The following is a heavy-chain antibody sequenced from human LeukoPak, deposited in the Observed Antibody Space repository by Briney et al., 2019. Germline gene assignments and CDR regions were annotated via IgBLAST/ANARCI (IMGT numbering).Heavy chain of an antibody. CDR1: GGSISSYY. D-gene: IGHD5-24*01. J-gene: IGHJ5*02. V-gene: IGHV4-4*07. CDR2: IYTSGST. Sequence: SETLSLTCTVSGGSISSYYWSWIRQPAGKGLEWIGRIYTSGSTNYNPSLKSRVTMSVDTSKNQFSLQLNSVTPEDTAVYYCARAMATINWFDPWGQGTLVTVSS. CDR3: ARAMATINWFDP.